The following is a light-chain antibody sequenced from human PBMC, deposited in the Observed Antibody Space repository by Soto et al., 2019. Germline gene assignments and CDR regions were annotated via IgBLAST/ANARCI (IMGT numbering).Light chain of an antibody. V-gene: IGLV2-23*01. Sequence: QSALTQPASVSGSPGQSITISCTYNLVSWYQQHPGKAPKLMIYEGNKRPSGGSNRYSGSKSGNTASLTISGLQDEDEADYYCCSYAGQRVVFGGGTKVTVL. CDR1: YNL. CDR3: CSYAGQRVV. J-gene: IGLJ2*01. CDR2: EGN.